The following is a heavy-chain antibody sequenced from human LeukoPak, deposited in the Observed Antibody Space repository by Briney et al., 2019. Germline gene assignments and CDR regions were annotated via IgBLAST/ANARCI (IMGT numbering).Heavy chain of an antibody. D-gene: IGHD3-10*01. CDR2: INHSGST. Sequence: SETLSLTCAVYGGSFSGYYWSWIRQPPGKGLEWIGEINHSGSTNYNPSLKSRVTMSVDTSKNQFSLKLTSVTAADTALYYCARRVRVGFREGSFDYWGQGTLVTVSS. V-gene: IGHV4-34*01. CDR1: GGSFSGYY. CDR3: ARRVRVGFREGSFDY. J-gene: IGHJ4*02.